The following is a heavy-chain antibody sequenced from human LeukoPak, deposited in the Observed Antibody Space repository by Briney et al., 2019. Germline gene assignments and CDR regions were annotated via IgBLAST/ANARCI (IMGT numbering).Heavy chain of an antibody. Sequence: ASVKVSCKASGYTFTGYYMHWVRQASGQGLEWMGWINPNSGGTNYAQKFQGRVTMTRDTSISTAYMELSRLRSDDTAVYYCARDRDWGISFDIWGQGTMVTVSS. J-gene: IGHJ3*02. CDR3: ARDRDWGISFDI. D-gene: IGHD7-27*01. CDR1: GYTFTGYY. V-gene: IGHV1-2*02. CDR2: INPNSGGT.